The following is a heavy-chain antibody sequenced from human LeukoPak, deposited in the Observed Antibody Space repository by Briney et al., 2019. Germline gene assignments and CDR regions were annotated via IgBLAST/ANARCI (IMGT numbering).Heavy chain of an antibody. CDR1: GFTFSSYW. V-gene: IGHV3-30*03. D-gene: IGHD3-22*01. CDR2: ISYDGSKT. Sequence: PGGSLRLSCAASGFTFSSYWMSWVRQAPGKGLEWVATISYDGSKTYYADSVKGRFTISRDNSKNTLYLQMNSLRAEDTAVYYCGRDLSGYYCIDYWGQGTLVTVSS. J-gene: IGHJ4*02. CDR3: GRDLSGYYCIDY.